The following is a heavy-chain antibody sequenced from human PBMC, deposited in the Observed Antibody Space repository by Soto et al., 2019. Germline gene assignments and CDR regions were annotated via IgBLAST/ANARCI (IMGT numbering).Heavy chain of an antibody. J-gene: IGHJ4*02. CDR1: GFTFSSYA. CDR3: ASITFGGVIVPDYFDY. D-gene: IGHD3-16*02. V-gene: IGHV3-23*01. CDR2: ISGSGGST. Sequence: PGGSLRLSCAASGFTFSSYAMSWVRQAPGKGLEWVSAISGSGGSTYYADSVKGRFTISRDNSKNTLYLQMNSLRAEDTAVYYCASITFGGVIVPDYFDYWGQGTLVTV.